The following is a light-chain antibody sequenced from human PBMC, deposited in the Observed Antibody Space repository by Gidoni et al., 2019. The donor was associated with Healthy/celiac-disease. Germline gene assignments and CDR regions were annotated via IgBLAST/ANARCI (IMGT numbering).Light chain of an antibody. CDR3: QQSYSTPRT. J-gene: IGKJ1*01. CDR2: AES. V-gene: IGKV1-39*01. Sequence: DIQMTQSPSSLSGSVGDRVTITCRASQSISSYLNWYQQKPGKAPKPRIYAESSLQSGVQSRFSGSGSRTDFTLTISSLQPEDFATYYCQQSYSTPRTFGQGTKVEIK. CDR1: QSISSY.